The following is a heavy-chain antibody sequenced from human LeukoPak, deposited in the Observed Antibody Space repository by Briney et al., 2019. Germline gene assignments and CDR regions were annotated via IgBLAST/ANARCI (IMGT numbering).Heavy chain of an antibody. Sequence: SETLSLTCSVSGDSMSGYYWSWIRQPPGKGLEWIGYMFYSGTTSYNPSLKSRVTISVDTSKNQFSLKLSSVTAADTAVYYCARGDSSGWYRTYYYYYGMDVWGQGTTVTVSS. J-gene: IGHJ6*02. CDR2: MFYSGTT. D-gene: IGHD6-19*01. CDR3: ARGDSSGWYRTYYYYYGMDV. CDR1: GDSMSGYY. V-gene: IGHV4-59*12.